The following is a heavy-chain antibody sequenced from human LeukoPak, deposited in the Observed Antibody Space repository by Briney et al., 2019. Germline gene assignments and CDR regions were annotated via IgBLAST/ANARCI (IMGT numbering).Heavy chain of an antibody. D-gene: IGHD3-22*01. CDR2: INPTDADA. CDR1: GYSFTSYW. V-gene: IGHV5-51*01. J-gene: IGHJ4*02. CDR3: ARYDSSGYIDY. Sequence: GEALKISCKGSGYSFTSYWIGWVRQMPGKGLEWMGVINPTDADARYSRSFQGQVTISADKSVSTAYLQWSSLKASDTAMYYCARYDSSGYIDYWGQGTLVNVSS.